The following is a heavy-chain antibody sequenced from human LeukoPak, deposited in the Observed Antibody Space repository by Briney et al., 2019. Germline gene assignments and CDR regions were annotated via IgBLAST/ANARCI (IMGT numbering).Heavy chain of an antibody. J-gene: IGHJ3*02. D-gene: IGHD1-1*01. CDR3: ATDQGTRDAFDI. CDR1: GYTLTELS. CDR2: FDPEDGET. V-gene: IGHV1-24*01. Sequence: ASVKVSCKVSGYTLTELSTHWVRQAPGKGLEWMGGFDPEDGETIYAQKFQGRVTMTEDTSTDTAYMELSSLRSEDTAVYYCATDQGTRDAFDIWGQGTMVTVSS.